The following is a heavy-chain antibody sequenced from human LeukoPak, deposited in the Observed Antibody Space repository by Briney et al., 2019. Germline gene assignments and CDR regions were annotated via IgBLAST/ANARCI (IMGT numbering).Heavy chain of an antibody. CDR2: IYYSGST. Sequence: SETLSLTCTVSGGSISSYYWSWNRQPPGKGLEWIGYIYYSGSTNYNPSLKSRVTISVDTSKNQFSLKLSSVTAADTAVYYCARTPVRRVGVTLFDYWGQGTLVTVSS. V-gene: IGHV4-59*01. D-gene: IGHD6-6*01. CDR1: GGSISSYY. J-gene: IGHJ4*02. CDR3: ARTPVRRVGVTLFDY.